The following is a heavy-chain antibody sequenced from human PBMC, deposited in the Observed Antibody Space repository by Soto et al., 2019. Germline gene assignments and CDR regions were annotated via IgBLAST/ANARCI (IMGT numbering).Heavy chain of an antibody. Sequence: QVQLVESGGGVVQPGRSLRLSCAASGLIFSSYSMHWVRQAPGKGLEWVAIISNDGSNKDYVDSEKGRFTISRDNSNNTLSLQMNSLRAEDTAVYYCARDQFLDAFDIWGQGTMVTVSS. D-gene: IGHD2-21*01. CDR2: ISNDGSNK. CDR1: GLIFSSYS. J-gene: IGHJ3*02. CDR3: ARDQFLDAFDI. V-gene: IGHV3-30-3*01.